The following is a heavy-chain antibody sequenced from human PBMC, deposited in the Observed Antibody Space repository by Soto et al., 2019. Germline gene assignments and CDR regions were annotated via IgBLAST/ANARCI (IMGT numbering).Heavy chain of an antibody. J-gene: IGHJ6*02. V-gene: IGHV1-69*12. CDR2: IIPIFGTA. D-gene: IGHD4-17*01. Sequence: QVQLVQSGAEVKKPRSSVKVSCKASGGTFSSYAISWVRQAPGQGLAWMGGIIPIFGTANYAQKFKGRVTITADESTSTAYMELSSLRSDDTAVYYCAIDQGPYDYGDSAYYYGMDVWGQGTTVTVAS. CDR3: AIDQGPYDYGDSAYYYGMDV. CDR1: GGTFSSYA.